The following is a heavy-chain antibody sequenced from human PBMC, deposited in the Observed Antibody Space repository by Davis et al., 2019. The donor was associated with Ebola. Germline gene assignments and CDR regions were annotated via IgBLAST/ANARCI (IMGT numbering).Heavy chain of an antibody. D-gene: IGHD5-24*01. V-gene: IGHV4-39*07. Sequence: MPSETLSLTCTVSGASITTSSSYWGCIRHSPGKGLEWIGSIFHSGSTSYNPSLKSRVTISVDTSKNQFSLKLSSVTAADTAVYYCARVRRDGYLSWGQGTLVTVSS. CDR2: IFHSGST. J-gene: IGHJ5*02. CDR3: ARVRRDGYLS. CDR1: GASITTSSSY.